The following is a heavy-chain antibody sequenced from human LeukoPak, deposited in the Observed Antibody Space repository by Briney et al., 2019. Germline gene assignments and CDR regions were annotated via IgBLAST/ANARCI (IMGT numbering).Heavy chain of an antibody. V-gene: IGHV4-31*11. CDR1: GGSFTSGGYY. J-gene: IGHJ4*02. CDR3: ARFAIAVGFDY. CDR2: VYSTGST. D-gene: IGHD6-19*01. Sequence: SETLSLTCAVSGGSFTSGGYYWSWIRQHPGKGLEWIGYVYSTGSTYYNPSLKSRVSISVDTSDNHFSLKLNSVTAADTAVYYCARFAIAVGFDYWGRGTLVTVSS.